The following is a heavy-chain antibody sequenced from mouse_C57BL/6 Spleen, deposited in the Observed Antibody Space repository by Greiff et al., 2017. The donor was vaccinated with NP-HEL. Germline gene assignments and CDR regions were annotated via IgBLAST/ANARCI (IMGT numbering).Heavy chain of an antibody. CDR3: ARSGYDYEFAY. Sequence: QVQLQQPGAELVRPGSSVKLSCKASGYTFTSYWMHWVKQRPIQGLEWIGNIDPSDSETHYNQKFKDKATLTVDKSSSTAYMQLSSLTSEDSAVYYCARSGYDYEFAYWGQGTLVTVSA. J-gene: IGHJ3*01. V-gene: IGHV1-52*01. D-gene: IGHD2-4*01. CDR2: IDPSDSET. CDR1: GYTFTSYW.